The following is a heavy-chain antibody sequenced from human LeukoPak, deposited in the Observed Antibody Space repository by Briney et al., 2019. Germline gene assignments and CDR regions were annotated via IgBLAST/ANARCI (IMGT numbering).Heavy chain of an antibody. Sequence: GASVKVSCKASGGTFSSYAISWVRQAPGQGLEWMGGNIPIFGTANYAQKFQGRVTITADESTSTAYMELSSLRSEDTAVYYCARAFTRSGSYYQYFDYWGQGTLVTVSS. J-gene: IGHJ4*02. V-gene: IGHV1-69*13. CDR3: ARAFTRSGSYYQYFDY. D-gene: IGHD3-10*01. CDR2: NIPIFGTA. CDR1: GGTFSSYA.